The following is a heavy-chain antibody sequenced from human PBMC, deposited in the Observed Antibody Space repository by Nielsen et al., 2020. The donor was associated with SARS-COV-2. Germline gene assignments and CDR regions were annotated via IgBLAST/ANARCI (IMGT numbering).Heavy chain of an antibody. J-gene: IGHJ3*02. CDR3: ARRKTLGAFDI. CDR2: INNDGSKP. D-gene: IGHD7-27*01. V-gene: IGHV3-74*01. Sequence: GESLKISCEASGFTFSNYWMHWVRQVPGKGLVWVSRINNDGSKPSYADSVEGRFTISRDNAKNTLYLQMNSLRAEDTAVYYCARRKTLGAFDIWSQGTMVTVSS. CDR1: GFTFSNYW.